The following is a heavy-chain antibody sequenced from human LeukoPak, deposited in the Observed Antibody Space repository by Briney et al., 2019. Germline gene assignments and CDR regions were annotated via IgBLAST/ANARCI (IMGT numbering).Heavy chain of an antibody. V-gene: IGHV3-23*01. J-gene: IGHJ6*02. CDR3: ARGRGSDGLDV. Sequence: PGGSLRLSCAASGFTFSTYAMSWVRQAPGKGLEWVSGMTGNGGSIYYAGSVNGWLTISRDNSKNTLYVQMNSLRADDTAVYYCARGRGSDGLDVWGQGTTVTVSS. CDR2: MTGNGGSI. CDR1: GFTFSTYA.